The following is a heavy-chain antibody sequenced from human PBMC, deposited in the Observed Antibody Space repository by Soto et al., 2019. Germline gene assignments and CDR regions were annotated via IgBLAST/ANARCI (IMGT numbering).Heavy chain of an antibody. CDR3: ARVKVLRTSIAALGGWFDP. Sequence: SETLSLTCAVSGGSISSGDWCWSWVRQSPGKGQEWIGEIYSRGSTTYNPSLKSRVTISVDTSKNQFSLKLSSVTAADMAVYYCARVKVLRTSIAALGGWFDPWGQGTLVTVSS. D-gene: IGHD6-6*01. J-gene: IGHJ5*02. V-gene: IGHV4-4*02. CDR1: GGSISSGDW. CDR2: IYSRGST.